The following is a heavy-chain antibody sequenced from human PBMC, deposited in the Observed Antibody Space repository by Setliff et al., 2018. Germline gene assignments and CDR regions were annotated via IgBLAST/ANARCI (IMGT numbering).Heavy chain of an antibody. CDR2: ISPYSGNS. V-gene: IGHV1-18*01. J-gene: IGHJ4*02. Sequence: GASVKVSCKASGYTFSDYGVSWVRQAPGQGLEWLGWISPYSGNSYSAPKFQGRLLLTTDTSAATAYLDLRSLRSDDTAVYFCSRLVRFCTRTACQRLSGDDYWGQGTLVTVSS. CDR3: SRLVRFCTRTACQRLSGDDY. D-gene: IGHD6-13*01. CDR1: GYTFSDYG.